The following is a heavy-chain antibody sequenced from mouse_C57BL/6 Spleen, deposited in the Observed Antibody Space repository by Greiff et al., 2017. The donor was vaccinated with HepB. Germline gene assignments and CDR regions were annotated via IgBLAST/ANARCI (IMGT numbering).Heavy chain of an antibody. Sequence: VKLQESGAELVKPGASVKISCKASGYAFSSYWMNWVKQRPGKGLEWIGQIYPGDGDTNYNGKFKGKATLTADKSSSTAYMQLSSLTSEDSAVYFCARSNWDGDDYWGQGTTLTVSS. CDR1: GYAFSSYW. J-gene: IGHJ2*01. CDR2: IYPGDGDT. CDR3: ARSNWDGDDY. D-gene: IGHD4-1*01. V-gene: IGHV1-80*01.